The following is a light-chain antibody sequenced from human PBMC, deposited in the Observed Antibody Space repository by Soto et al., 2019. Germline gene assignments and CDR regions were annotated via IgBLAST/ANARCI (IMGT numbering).Light chain of an antibody. V-gene: IGLV1-44*01. CDR1: SSNLGSNT. Sequence: QSVLTQPPSASGTPGQRVTISCSGSSSNLGSNTVNWYQQLPGTAPKILIYSNHQRPSGVPDRFSGSKSDTSASLAISGLQSEDEADYSCAAWDDSLNEVVFGGGTKLTVL. J-gene: IGLJ2*01. CDR3: AAWDDSLNEVV. CDR2: SNH.